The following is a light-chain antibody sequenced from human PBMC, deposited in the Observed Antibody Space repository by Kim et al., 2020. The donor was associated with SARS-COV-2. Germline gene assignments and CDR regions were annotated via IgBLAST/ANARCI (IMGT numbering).Light chain of an antibody. CDR3: QMYNNWSCT. J-gene: IGKJ1*01. CDR1: QSVSSN. CDR2: GAS. Sequence: EIVMTQSPATLSVSPGERATLTCRASQSVSSNLAWYQQRPGQAPRPLIHGASTRATSIPARFSGSGSGTEFTLTIKSLQSEDFAVYYYQMYNNWSCTFGQGTKVDNK. V-gene: IGKV3-15*01.